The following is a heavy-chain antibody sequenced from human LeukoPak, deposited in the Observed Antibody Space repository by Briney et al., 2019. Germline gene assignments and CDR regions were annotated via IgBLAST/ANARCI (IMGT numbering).Heavy chain of an antibody. CDR1: GFTFSSYE. CDR3: ARHFTTGSIDH. Sequence: GGSLRLSCAASGFTFSSYEMNWVRQAPGKGLEWISYISSSVSTIYYADSVKGRFTISRDNAKNSLFLQMNSLRAEDTAIYYCARHFTTGSIDHWGQGNLVTVSS. V-gene: IGHV3-48*03. D-gene: IGHD3-9*01. CDR2: ISSSVSTI. J-gene: IGHJ4*02.